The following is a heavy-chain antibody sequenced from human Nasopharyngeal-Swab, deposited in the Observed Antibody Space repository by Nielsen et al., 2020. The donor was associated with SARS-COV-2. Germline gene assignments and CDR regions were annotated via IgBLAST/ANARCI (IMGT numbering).Heavy chain of an antibody. CDR3: ARRAYDILTGYLLDAFDI. Sequence: GESLKISCKGSGYSFTSYWIGWVRQMPGKGLEWMGIIYPGDSDTRYSPSFQGQVTISADKSISTAHLQWSSLKASDTAMYYCARRAYDILTGYLLDAFDIWGQGTMVTVSS. D-gene: IGHD3-9*01. V-gene: IGHV5-51*01. CDR2: IYPGDSDT. J-gene: IGHJ3*02. CDR1: GYSFTSYW.